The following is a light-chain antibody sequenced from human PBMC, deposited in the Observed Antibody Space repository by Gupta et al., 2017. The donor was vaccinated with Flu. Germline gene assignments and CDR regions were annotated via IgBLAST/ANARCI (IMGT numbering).Light chain of an antibody. CDR2: EVS. V-gene: IGLV2-14*01. Sequence: QSAVTAPASVSGSPGQSPTISCTGTSSDVGGYNYVSWYQQHPGKAPKLMIYEVSNRPSGVSNRFSGSKSGNTASLTISGLQAEDEADYYCSSYTSSSTPYVFGTGTKVTVL. CDR3: SSYTSSSTPYV. CDR1: SSDVGGYNY. J-gene: IGLJ1*01.